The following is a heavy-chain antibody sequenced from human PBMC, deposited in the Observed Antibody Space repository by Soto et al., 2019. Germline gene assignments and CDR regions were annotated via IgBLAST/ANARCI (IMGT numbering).Heavy chain of an antibody. V-gene: IGHV1-18*01. CDR3: ARERGAYKYFDY. CDR1: GYMFASYG. CDR2: INTYNGNI. Sequence: QVQLVQSGAEVKKPGASVKVSCKVSGYMFASYGISSARQAPGQGLEWMGWINTYNGNINYAQKFQGRVTMTTDTSTSTAYMELRGLGSDDTALYYCARERGAYKYFDYWGQGTLVTVSS. J-gene: IGHJ4*02. D-gene: IGHD1-1*01.